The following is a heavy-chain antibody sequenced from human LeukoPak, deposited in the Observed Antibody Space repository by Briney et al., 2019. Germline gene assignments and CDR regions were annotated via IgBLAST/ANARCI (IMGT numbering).Heavy chain of an antibody. J-gene: IGHJ4*02. D-gene: IGHD3-10*01. V-gene: IGHV4-4*02. CDR2: IYISGST. Sequence: SETLSLTCAVSGGSISSGGYWSWVRQPPGKGLEWIGQIYISGSTNYNPYLDSRVTMSLDKSRNQLSLRLKSMTAADTAVYYCTRHGSYSHGFWGQGALVTVAS. CDR3: TRHGSYSHGF. CDR1: GGSISSGGY.